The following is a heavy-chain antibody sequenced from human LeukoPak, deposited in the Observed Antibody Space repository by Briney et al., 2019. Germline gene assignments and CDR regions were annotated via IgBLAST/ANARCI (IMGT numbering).Heavy chain of an antibody. Sequence: GGSLRLSCAASGLTFTTYAMNWVRQAPGRGLEWVSSIEPSGFTIFYANSVKGRFTISRDNAKNSLYLQMNNLRPDDTALYFCASGIRERGFDYWGHGTLVTVSS. CDR3: ASGIRERGFDY. D-gene: IGHD1-1*01. CDR2: IEPSGFTI. V-gene: IGHV3-21*01. CDR1: GLTFTTYA. J-gene: IGHJ4*01.